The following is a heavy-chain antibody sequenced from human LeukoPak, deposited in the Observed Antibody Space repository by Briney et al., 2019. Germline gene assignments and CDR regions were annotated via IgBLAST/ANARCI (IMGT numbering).Heavy chain of an antibody. J-gene: IGHJ4*02. CDR2: INHSGST. Sequence: SETLSLTCAVYGGSFSGYYWSWIRQPPGKGLEWIGEINHSGSTNYIPSLKSRVTISVDTSKNQFSLKLSSVTAADTAVYYCARGATTRHDFDYWGQGTLVTVSS. D-gene: IGHD1-26*01. CDR3: ARGATTRHDFDY. CDR1: GGSFSGYY. V-gene: IGHV4-34*01.